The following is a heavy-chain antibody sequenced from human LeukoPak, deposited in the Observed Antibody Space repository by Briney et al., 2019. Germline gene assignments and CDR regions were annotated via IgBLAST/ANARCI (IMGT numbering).Heavy chain of an antibody. Sequence: SVKVSCKASGGTFSSYAISWVRQAPGQGLEWMGGIIPIFGTANYAQKFQGRVTITADESTSTAYMELSSLRSEDTAVYYCARKAAYYDSSGYYWFDPWGQGTLVTVPS. V-gene: IGHV1-69*13. CDR3: ARKAAYYDSSGYYWFDP. CDR1: GGTFSSYA. CDR2: IIPIFGTA. D-gene: IGHD3-22*01. J-gene: IGHJ5*02.